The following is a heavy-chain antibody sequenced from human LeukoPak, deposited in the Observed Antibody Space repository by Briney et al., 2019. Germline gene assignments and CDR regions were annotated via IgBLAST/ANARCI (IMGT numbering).Heavy chain of an antibody. D-gene: IGHD3-16*01. CDR1: GFTLSSYS. CDR3: ARPSTDKSGGGGLDY. V-gene: IGHV3-21*01. CDR2: ISSSSSYI. Sequence: PGGSLRLSCAASGFTLSSYSMNWVRQAPGKGLEWVSSISSSSSYIYYADSVKGRFTISRDNAKNSLYLQMNSLRAEDTAVYYCARPSTDKSGGGGLDYWGQGTLVTVSS. J-gene: IGHJ4*02.